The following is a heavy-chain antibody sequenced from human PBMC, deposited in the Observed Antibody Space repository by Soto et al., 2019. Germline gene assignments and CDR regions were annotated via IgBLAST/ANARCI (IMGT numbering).Heavy chain of an antibody. Sequence: GESLKISCYGSGYRFTSYWIGWVRQMPGKGLEWMGIIYPGDSDTRYSPSFQGQVIISADKSITTAYLQWSSLKASDTAMYYCARAASPTSASDYWGQGTLVTVSS. J-gene: IGHJ4*02. CDR2: IYPGDSDT. V-gene: IGHV5-51*01. D-gene: IGHD6-6*01. CDR3: ARAASPTSASDY. CDR1: GYRFTSYW.